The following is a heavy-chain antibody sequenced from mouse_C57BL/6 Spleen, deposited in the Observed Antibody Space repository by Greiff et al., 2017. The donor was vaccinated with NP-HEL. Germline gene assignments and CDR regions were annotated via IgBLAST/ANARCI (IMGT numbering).Heavy chain of an antibody. CDR3: SRTARIKY. V-gene: IGHV3-2*02. CDR2: ISYSGST. Sequence: EVQLQESGPGLVKPSQSLSLTCTVTGYSITSGYGWNWIRQFPGNKLEWMGYISYSGSTNYNPSLKSRISITRDTSKNHFFLQVNSVTTEDTATYYCSRTARIKYWGQGTPLIVSS. CDR1: GYSITSGYG. D-gene: IGHD1-2*01. J-gene: IGHJ2*01.